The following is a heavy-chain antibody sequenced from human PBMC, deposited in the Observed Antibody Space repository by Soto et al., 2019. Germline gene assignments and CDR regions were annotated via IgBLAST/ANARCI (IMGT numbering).Heavy chain of an antibody. CDR2: IYSGGST. Sequence: GGSLRLSCAASGFTVSSNYMSWVRQAPGKGLEWVSVIYSGGSTYYADSVKGRFTISRHNSKNTLYLQMNSLRAEDTAVYYCARGDSSSWYAFDIWGQGTMVTVSS. D-gene: IGHD6-13*01. CDR1: GFTVSSNY. CDR3: ARGDSSSWYAFDI. V-gene: IGHV3-53*04. J-gene: IGHJ3*02.